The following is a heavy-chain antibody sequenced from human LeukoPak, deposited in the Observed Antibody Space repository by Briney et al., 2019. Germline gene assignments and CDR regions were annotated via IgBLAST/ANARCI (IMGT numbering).Heavy chain of an antibody. V-gene: IGHV3-21*01. CDR1: GFTFSSYS. J-gene: IGHJ4*02. D-gene: IGHD2-21*02. Sequence: AGGSLRLSCAASGFTFSSYSMNWVRQAPGKGLEWVSSISSSSSYIYYADSVKGRFTISRDNAKNSLYLQMNSLRAEDTAVYYCARLLVTAIPEYYFDYWAREPWSPSPQ. CDR2: ISSSSSYI. CDR3: ARLLVTAIPEYYFDY.